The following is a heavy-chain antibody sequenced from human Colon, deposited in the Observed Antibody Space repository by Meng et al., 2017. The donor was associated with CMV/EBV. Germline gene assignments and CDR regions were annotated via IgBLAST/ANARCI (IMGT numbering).Heavy chain of an antibody. V-gene: IGHV4-61*08. D-gene: IGHD2/OR15-2a*01. CDR2: IYDTGIT. CDR1: GVSVTSGAYH. Sequence: QVQRQESGPGLVKPSETLSLTCIVSGVSVTSGAYHWSWIRQSPGKGLEWIGYIYDTGITIYNPSLKSRVTIFLETSKNQFSLNLNSMTTADTAVYYCAKSRSSTPGIVDDWGQGTLVTASS. J-gene: IGHJ4*02. CDR3: AKSRSSTPGIVDD.